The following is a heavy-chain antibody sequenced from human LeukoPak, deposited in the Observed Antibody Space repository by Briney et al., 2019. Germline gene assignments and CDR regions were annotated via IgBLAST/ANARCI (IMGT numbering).Heavy chain of an antibody. Sequence: PSETLSLACTVSGGSISSYYWSWIRQPPGKGLEWIGYIYYSGSTNYNPSLKSRVTISVDTSKNQFSLKLSSVTAADTAVYYCARDSGGSYWDWFGPWGQGTLVTVSS. CDR2: IYYSGST. CDR1: GGSISSYY. D-gene: IGHD1-26*01. V-gene: IGHV4-59*01. CDR3: ARDSGGSYWDWFGP. J-gene: IGHJ5*02.